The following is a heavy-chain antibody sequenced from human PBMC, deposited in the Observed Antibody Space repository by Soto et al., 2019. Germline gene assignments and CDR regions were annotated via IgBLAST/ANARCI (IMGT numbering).Heavy chain of an antibody. CDR2: IYYSGST. CDR1: GGTVSIGGYY. V-gene: IGHV4-31*03. J-gene: IGHJ4*02. CDR3: ARAGSYDSSGYYFDY. Sequence: SETLSLTCTVSGGTVSIGGYYWNWIRHHPGKGLEWIGYIYYSGSTYYNPSLKNRLIVSVDTSKNQFSLKLRSVTAADTAVYYCARAGSYDSSGYYFDYWCQGTLVTVSS. D-gene: IGHD3-22*01.